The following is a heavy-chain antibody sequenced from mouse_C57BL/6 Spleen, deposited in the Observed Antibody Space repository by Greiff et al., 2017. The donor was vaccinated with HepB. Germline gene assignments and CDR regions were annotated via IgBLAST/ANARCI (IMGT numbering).Heavy chain of an antibody. CDR1: GYTFTSYW. J-gene: IGHJ1*03. D-gene: IGHD1-1*01. Sequence: QVQLKQPGAELVMPGASVKLSCKASGYTFTSYWMHWVKQRPGQGLEWIGEIDPSDSYTNYNQKFKGKSTLTVDKSSSTAYMQLSSLTSEDSAVYYCACITTVVAHWYFDVWGTGTTVTVSS. CDR3: ACITTVVAHWYFDV. CDR2: IDPSDSYT. V-gene: IGHV1-69*01.